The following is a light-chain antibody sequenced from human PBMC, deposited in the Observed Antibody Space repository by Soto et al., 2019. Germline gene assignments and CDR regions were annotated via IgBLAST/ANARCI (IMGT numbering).Light chain of an antibody. Sequence: EIVLTQSPATLSLSPGERATLSCGASQSVSSGYLAWYQQKPGLAPRLLIYDSSIKATVIPDRFSGSGSGKDFTLTISSLEPEDFAVYYCQQYGTSPYTFGQGTKLEIK. CDR2: DSS. V-gene: IGKV3D-20*01. J-gene: IGKJ2*01. CDR1: QSVSSGY. CDR3: QQYGTSPYT.